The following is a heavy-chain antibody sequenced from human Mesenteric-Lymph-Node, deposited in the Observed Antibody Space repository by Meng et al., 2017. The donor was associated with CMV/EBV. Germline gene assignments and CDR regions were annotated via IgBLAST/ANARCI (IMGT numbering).Heavy chain of an antibody. CDR1: GGSIRSSSYY. D-gene: IGHD5-18*01. CDR2: IYSGVSST. CDR3: VKDLGSEYSYAYDY. V-gene: IGHV3-23*03. J-gene: IGHJ4*02. Sequence: GGSLRLSCTASGGSIRSSSYYWGWVRQAPGKGLEWVSLIYSGVSSTHYADSVKGRFTISRDNSKNTLYLQMNSLRAEDTAVYYCVKDLGSEYSYAYDYWGQGTLVTVSS.